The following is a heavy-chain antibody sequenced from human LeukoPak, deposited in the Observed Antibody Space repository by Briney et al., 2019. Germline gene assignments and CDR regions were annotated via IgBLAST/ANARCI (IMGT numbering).Heavy chain of an antibody. CDR1: GYTFTGYY. V-gene: IGHV1-2*02. D-gene: IGHD6-13*01. Sequence: ASVKVSYKASGYTFTGYYMHWVRQAPGQGLEWMGWINPNSGGTNYAQKFQGRVAMTRDTSISTAYMELSRLRSDDTAVYYCARDLYSGSSWYGEPDPVGPDYWGQGTLVTVSS. CDR3: ARDLYSGSSWYGEPDPVGPDY. J-gene: IGHJ4*02. CDR2: INPNSGGT.